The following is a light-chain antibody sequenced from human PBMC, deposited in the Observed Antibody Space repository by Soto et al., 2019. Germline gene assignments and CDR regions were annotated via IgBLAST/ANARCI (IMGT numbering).Light chain of an antibody. CDR2: EVS. Sequence: QSALTQPPSASGSLGQSLTISCTGTSSDIGAYIYVSWYQQHPGKAPKNIISEVSRRPSGVPERFSGSKSGNTASLTVSGLQADDEGHYYCSSYAGSNNVVFGTGTKVTVL. V-gene: IGLV2-8*01. CDR3: SSYAGSNNVV. J-gene: IGLJ1*01. CDR1: SSDIGAYIY.